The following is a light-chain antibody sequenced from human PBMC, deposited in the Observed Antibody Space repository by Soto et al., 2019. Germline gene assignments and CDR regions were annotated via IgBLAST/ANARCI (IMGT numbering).Light chain of an antibody. CDR2: GAS. Sequence: EIVMTQSPATLSVSPGERATLSCRASQSVSSNLAWYQQKPGQAPRLLIYGASTMATGIPARFSGSGSGTEFTLTICSLQSEDFAVYYCQQYNIWPRTFGQGTKV. J-gene: IGKJ1*01. V-gene: IGKV3-15*01. CDR1: QSVSSN. CDR3: QQYNIWPRT.